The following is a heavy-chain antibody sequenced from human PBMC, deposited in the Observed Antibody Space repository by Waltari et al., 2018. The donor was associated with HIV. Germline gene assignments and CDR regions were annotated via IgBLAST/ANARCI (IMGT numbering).Heavy chain of an antibody. V-gene: IGHV3-74*01. CDR3: TRDLARYNWNDIPLDY. D-gene: IGHD1-20*01. Sequence: EVQLVESGGGLVQPGGCLILSCAACVLTFSRYWMHWVRQAPRKGLVWVSRISSDGTTTSYADSVKGRFTISRDNAKNTLYLQMNSLRAEDTAVYYCTRDLARYNWNDIPLDYWGQGALVTVSS. J-gene: IGHJ4*02. CDR2: ISSDGTTT. CDR1: VLTFSRYW.